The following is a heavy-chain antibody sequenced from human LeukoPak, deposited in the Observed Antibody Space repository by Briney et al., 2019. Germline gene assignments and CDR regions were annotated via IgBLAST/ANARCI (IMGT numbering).Heavy chain of an antibody. CDR3: VQDGPLRSDY. CDR2: ILASGNT. V-gene: IGHV4-4*07. CDR1: GVPLSRYY. D-gene: IGHD3-10*02. J-gene: IGHJ4*02. Sequence: SETLSLTCTVSGVPLSRYYWSWIRQPAGKGLEWVGRILASGNTNYNPSFESRLAMSVDTSRNQFSLNLTSVTAADTATYYCVQDGPLRSDYWGQGTLVTVSS.